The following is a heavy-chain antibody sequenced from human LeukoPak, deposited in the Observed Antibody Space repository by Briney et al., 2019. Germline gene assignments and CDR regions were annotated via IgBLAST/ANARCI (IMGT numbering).Heavy chain of an antibody. J-gene: IGHJ4*02. CDR3: AKDRGYSGYEDY. V-gene: IGHV3-23*01. Sequence: GGSLRLSCAASGFTFSSYWMSWVRQAPGKGLEWVSAISGSGGSTYYAGSVKGRFTISRDNSKNTLYLQMNSLRAEDTAVYYCAKDRGYSGYEDYWGQGTLVTVSS. D-gene: IGHD5-12*01. CDR1: GFTFSSYW. CDR2: ISGSGGST.